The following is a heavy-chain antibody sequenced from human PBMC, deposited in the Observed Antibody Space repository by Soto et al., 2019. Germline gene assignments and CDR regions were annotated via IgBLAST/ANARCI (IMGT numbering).Heavy chain of an antibody. CDR1: GGSISSSRYY. J-gene: IGHJ6*03. D-gene: IGHD2-2*01. CDR2: IYYSRST. Sequence: SETLSLTCTVSGGSISSSRYYWGWLRQPPGKGLEWIGSIYYSRSTYYNPSLKSRVTISVDTSKNQFSLKLSSVTAADTAVYYCARHASDIVVVPAAMRWRDYYYYCYVDVWGKGTTVTVSS. CDR3: ARHASDIVVVPAAMRWRDYYYYCYVDV. V-gene: IGHV4-39*01.